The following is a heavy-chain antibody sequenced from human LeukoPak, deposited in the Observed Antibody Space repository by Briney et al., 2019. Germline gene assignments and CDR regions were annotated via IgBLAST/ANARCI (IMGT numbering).Heavy chain of an antibody. Sequence: PGGSLRLSCSVSGVTFSNFAMYWVRQAPGKGLEWVGHIKSRTDGGTTDFAAPVKGRFTISRDDSKNTLYLQMNGLKTEDTAVYYCITQDQIRAYSLDYWGQGTLVTVSS. V-gene: IGHV3-15*07. CDR2: IKSRTDGGTT. CDR3: ITQDQIRAYSLDY. D-gene: IGHD5-18*01. J-gene: IGHJ4*02. CDR1: GVTFSNFA.